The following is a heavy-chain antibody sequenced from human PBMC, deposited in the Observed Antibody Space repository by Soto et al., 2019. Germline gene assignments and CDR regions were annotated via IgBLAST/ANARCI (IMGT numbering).Heavy chain of an antibody. CDR1: GFTFSSST. J-gene: IGHJ6*02. Sequence: GSLRLSCAASGFTFSSSTMNRVRQAPGKGLEWVSAIIDSGGYTYYADSVKGRFTISRDNSKNTLYLQMNSLRAEDTALYYCAKETYYYYGMDVWGQGTTVTVSS. CDR3: AKETYYYYGMDV. V-gene: IGHV3-23*01. CDR2: IIDSGGYT.